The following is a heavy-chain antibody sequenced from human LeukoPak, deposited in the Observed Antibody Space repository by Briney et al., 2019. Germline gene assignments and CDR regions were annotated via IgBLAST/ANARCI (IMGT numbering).Heavy chain of an antibody. D-gene: IGHD3-3*01. CDR1: GGSFSGYY. CDR3: ARGRQACDFWSGYPNWFDP. V-gene: IGHV4-34*01. J-gene: IGHJ5*02. Sequence: SETLSLTCAVYGGSFSGYYWSWIRQPPGKGLEWIGEINHSGSTNYNPSLKSRVTISVDTSKNRFSLKLRSVTAADTAVYYCARGRQACDFWSGYPNWFDPWGQGTLVTVSS. CDR2: INHSGST.